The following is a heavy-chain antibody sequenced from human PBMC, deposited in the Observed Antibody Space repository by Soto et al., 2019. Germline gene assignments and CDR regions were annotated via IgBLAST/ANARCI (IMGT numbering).Heavy chain of an antibody. V-gene: IGHV4-4*02. CDR1: GDSVSSGDW. CDR3: ARTLYCGGECFSFDY. D-gene: IGHD2-21*01. Sequence: QVQLQESGPGLVRPSGTLSLTCAGSGDSVSSGDWWSWVRQPPGERLEWIGEIFHSGTTNYNPSLKYRVTISVDKSKNQFSLKLSSVTAADTAVYYCARTLYCGGECFSFDYWGQGTLVTVSS. CDR2: IFHSGTT. J-gene: IGHJ4*02.